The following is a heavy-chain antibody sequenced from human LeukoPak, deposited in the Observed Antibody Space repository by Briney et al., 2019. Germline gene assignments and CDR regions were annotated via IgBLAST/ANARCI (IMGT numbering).Heavy chain of an antibody. Sequence: GGSLRLSCAASGFTFSSYAMSWVRQAPGKGLEWVAVIPYDGSNKYYADSVKGRFTISRDNSKNTLYLQMNSLRAEDTAVYYCARDGNGYSYIDAFDIWGQGTMVTVSS. CDR1: GFTFSSYA. V-gene: IGHV3-30-3*01. CDR3: ARDGNGYSYIDAFDI. CDR2: IPYDGSNK. D-gene: IGHD5-18*01. J-gene: IGHJ3*02.